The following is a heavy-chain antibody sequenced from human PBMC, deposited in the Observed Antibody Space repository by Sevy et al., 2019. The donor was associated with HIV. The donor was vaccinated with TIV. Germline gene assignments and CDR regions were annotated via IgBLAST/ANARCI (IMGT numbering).Heavy chain of an antibody. CDR1: GYTFTSYG. D-gene: IGHD6-13*01. Sequence: ASVKVSCKASGYTFTSYGIGWVRQAPGQGLEWMGWISAYNGNTNYAQKLQGRVTMTTDTSTSTAYMELRSLRSDDTAVYYCAREVAAAGNFDYWGQGTLVTVSS. CDR2: ISAYNGNT. V-gene: IGHV1-18*01. J-gene: IGHJ4*02. CDR3: AREVAAAGNFDY.